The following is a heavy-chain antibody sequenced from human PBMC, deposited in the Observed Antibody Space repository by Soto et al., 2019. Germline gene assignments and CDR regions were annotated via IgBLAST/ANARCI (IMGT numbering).Heavy chain of an antibody. Sequence: PGESLKISCKGSGYSFTSYWISWVRQMPGKGLEWMGRIDPSDSYTNYSPSFQGHVTISADKSISTAYLQWSSLKASDTAMYYCARRPRRSDFWSGYEYYYYGMDVWGQGTTVTVSS. D-gene: IGHD3-3*01. CDR1: GYSFTSYW. V-gene: IGHV5-10-1*01. CDR3: ARRPRRSDFWSGYEYYYYGMDV. J-gene: IGHJ6*02. CDR2: IDPSDSYT.